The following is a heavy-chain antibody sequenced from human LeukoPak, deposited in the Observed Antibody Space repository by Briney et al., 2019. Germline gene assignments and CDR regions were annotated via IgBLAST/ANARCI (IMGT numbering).Heavy chain of an antibody. V-gene: IGHV4-59*01. CDR3: ARVSVSGYSYALDF. D-gene: IGHD5-18*01. CDR1: GGSISSYY. J-gene: IGHJ4*02. CDR2: MYYSGST. Sequence: PSETLSLTCTVSGGSISSYYWSWIRQPPGNGLEWIGYMYYSGSTNYNPSLKSRVTMSVDTSKNQFSLKLSSVTAADTAVYYCARVSVSGYSYALDFWGQGTLVTVSS.